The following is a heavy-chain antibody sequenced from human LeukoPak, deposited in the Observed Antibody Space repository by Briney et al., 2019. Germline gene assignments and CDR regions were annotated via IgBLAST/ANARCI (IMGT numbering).Heavy chain of an antibody. Sequence: GGSLRLSCVASGLTFHDYAMHWVRQAPGKGLEWVSSISSSSSYIYYADSVKGRFTISRDNAKNSLYLQMNSLGAEDTAVYYCARDCRMVVVATSLDYWGQGTLVTVSS. CDR3: ARDCRMVVVATSLDY. V-gene: IGHV3-21*01. D-gene: IGHD2-15*01. J-gene: IGHJ4*02. CDR1: GLTFHDYA. CDR2: ISSSSSYI.